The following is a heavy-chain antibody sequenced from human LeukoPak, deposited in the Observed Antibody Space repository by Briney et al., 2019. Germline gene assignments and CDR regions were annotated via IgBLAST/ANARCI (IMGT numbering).Heavy chain of an antibody. J-gene: IGHJ4*02. CDR2: INHSGST. D-gene: IGHD5-18*01. CDR1: GGSISSSSYY. Sequence: SETLSLTCTVSGGSISSSSYYWSWIRQPPGKGLEWIGEINHSGSTNYNPSLKSRVTISVDTSKNQFSLKLSSVTAADTAVYYCASRNVDTAILDYWGQGTLVTVSS. V-gene: IGHV4-39*07. CDR3: ASRNVDTAILDY.